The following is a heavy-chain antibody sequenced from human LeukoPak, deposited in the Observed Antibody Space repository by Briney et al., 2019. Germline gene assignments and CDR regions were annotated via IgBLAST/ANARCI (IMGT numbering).Heavy chain of an antibody. Sequence: SETLSLTCTVSGYSISSGYYWGWIRQPPGKGLEWIGSIYHSGSTYYNPSLKCRVTISVDTSKNQFSLKLSSVTAADTAVYYCASSYSSSRGYYYYYMDVWGKGTTVTVSS. CDR1: GYSISSGYY. D-gene: IGHD6-6*01. V-gene: IGHV4-38-2*02. CDR2: IYHSGST. J-gene: IGHJ6*03. CDR3: ASSYSSSRGYYYYYMDV.